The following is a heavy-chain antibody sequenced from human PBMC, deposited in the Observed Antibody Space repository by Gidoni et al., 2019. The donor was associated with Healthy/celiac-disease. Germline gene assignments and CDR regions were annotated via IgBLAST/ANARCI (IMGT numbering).Heavy chain of an antibody. V-gene: IGHV3-74*01. Sequence: QLVESGVVFVQPGGSLSLSCAASGFTFSSYWMHWVRQAPGKGLVWVSSNNSDGSSTSYADSVKGRFNSSRDNDKNTLYLQMNSLRAEDTAVYYCARAFIDYWGQGTLVNVSS. CDR1: GFTFSSYW. CDR3: ARAFIDY. CDR2: NNSDGSST. J-gene: IGHJ4*02.